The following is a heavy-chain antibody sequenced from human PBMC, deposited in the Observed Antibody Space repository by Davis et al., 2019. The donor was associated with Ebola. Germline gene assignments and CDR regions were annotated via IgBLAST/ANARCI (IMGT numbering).Heavy chain of an antibody. J-gene: IGHJ4*02. CDR3: ARGDYYDSLDY. D-gene: IGHD3-22*01. CDR1: GGSISSYY. Sequence: PSETLSLTCTVSGGSISSYYWSWIRQPPGKGLEWIGEINHSGSTNYNPSLKSRVTISVDTSKNQFSLKLSSVTAADTAVYYCARGDYYDSLDYWGQGTLVTVSS. V-gene: IGHV4-34*01. CDR2: INHSGST.